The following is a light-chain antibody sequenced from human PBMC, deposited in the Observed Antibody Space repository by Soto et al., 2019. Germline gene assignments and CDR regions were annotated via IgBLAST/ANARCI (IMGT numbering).Light chain of an antibody. Sequence: QSVLTQPPSVSGAPGQRVTISCTGSSSNIGAGYDVHWYQQLPGTAPKLLIYGNINRPSGVPDRFSGSKSGTSASLAITGLQAEDEADYYCQSSDSSLSGDVFGTGTKVTVL. J-gene: IGLJ1*01. CDR2: GNI. CDR1: SSNIGAGYD. CDR3: QSSDSSLSGDV. V-gene: IGLV1-40*01.